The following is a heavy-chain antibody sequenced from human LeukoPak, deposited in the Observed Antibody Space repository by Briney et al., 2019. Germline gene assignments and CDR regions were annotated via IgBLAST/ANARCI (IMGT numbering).Heavy chain of an antibody. CDR3: ASTGLGELSPNDY. J-gene: IGHJ4*02. CDR1: GGSFRGYY. D-gene: IGHD3-16*02. CDR2: FTHLETT. Sequence: SETLSLTCDVYGGSFRGYYWTWIRQSPRKGLEWLGEFTHLETTNYNPSLKSRVTISVDTSKNQFSLKLSSVTAADTAVYYCASTGLGELSPNDYWGQGTLVTVSS. V-gene: IGHV4-34*01.